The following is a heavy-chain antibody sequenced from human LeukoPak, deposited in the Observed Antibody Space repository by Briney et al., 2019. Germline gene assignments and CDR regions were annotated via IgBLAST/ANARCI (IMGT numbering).Heavy chain of an antibody. CDR1: GFTFSSYG. Sequence: GGSLRLSCAASGFTFSSYGMHWVRQAPGKGLEWVAVISYDGSNKYYADSVKGRFTISRDNSKNTLYLQMNSLRAEDTAVYYCAKDRNRYGDYWKIDYYFDYWGQGTLVTVSS. CDR2: ISYDGSNK. V-gene: IGHV3-30*18. CDR3: AKDRNRYGDYWKIDYYFDY. D-gene: IGHD4-17*01. J-gene: IGHJ4*02.